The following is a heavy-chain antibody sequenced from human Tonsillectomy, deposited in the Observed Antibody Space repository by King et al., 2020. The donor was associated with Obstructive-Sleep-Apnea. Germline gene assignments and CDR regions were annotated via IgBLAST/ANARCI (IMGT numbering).Heavy chain of an antibody. V-gene: IGHV1-69*06. CDR3: AISQGGGAGSFSDPFDI. D-gene: IGHD3-10*01. J-gene: IGHJ3*02. CDR1: GGTFRSHT. CDR2: IIPILNSP. Sequence: VQLVQSGAEVKKPGSSVKVSCKASGGTFRSHTFSWVRQAPGQGLQWMGGIIPILNSPNLAQKFQGRATITADISTSTSYLGLSGLTSEDTALYYCAISQGGGAGSFSDPFDIWGQGTLITVSS.